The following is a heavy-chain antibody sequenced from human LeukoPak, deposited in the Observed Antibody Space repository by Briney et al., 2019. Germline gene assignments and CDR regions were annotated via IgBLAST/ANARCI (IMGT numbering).Heavy chain of an antibody. CDR2: MNPNSGNT. J-gene: IGHJ4*02. CDR3: ARTGGGFGELFYDY. Sequence: GASVKVSCKASGGTFSSYAISWVRQAPGQGLEWMGWMNPNSGNTGYAQKFQGRVTMTRNTSISTAYMELSSLRSEDTAVYYCARTGGGFGELFYDYWGQGTLVTVSS. D-gene: IGHD3-10*01. CDR1: GGTFSSYA. V-gene: IGHV1-8*02.